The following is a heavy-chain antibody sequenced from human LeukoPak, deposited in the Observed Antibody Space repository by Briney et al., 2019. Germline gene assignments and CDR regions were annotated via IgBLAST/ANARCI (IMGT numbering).Heavy chain of an antibody. Sequence: SETPSLTCAVYVGSSSGYYWSGSRQPPGEGVGWSGEITNSGSTNYNPSLKSRVTISVDTSKNQFSLKLSSVTAADTAVYYCARVRSIAARYFDYWGQGTLVTVSS. V-gene: IGHV4-34*01. D-gene: IGHD6-6*01. J-gene: IGHJ4*02. CDR2: ITNSGST. CDR1: VGSSSGYY. CDR3: ARVRSIAARYFDY.